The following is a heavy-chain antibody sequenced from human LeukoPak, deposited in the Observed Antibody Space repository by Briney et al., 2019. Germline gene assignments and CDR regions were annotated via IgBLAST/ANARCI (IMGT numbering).Heavy chain of an antibody. CDR1: GYNFPTYW. CDR3: ARGPRIVGADY. CDR2: IYPSDSDT. J-gene: IGHJ4*02. D-gene: IGHD1-26*01. V-gene: IGHV5-51*01. Sequence: GESLQISCQGSGYNFPTYWIGWVRQMPGKGLEWMGIIYPSDSDTRYSPSFQGQVTISAGKSISTAYLQWSSLKASDTAIYYCARGPRIVGADYWGQGTLVTVSS.